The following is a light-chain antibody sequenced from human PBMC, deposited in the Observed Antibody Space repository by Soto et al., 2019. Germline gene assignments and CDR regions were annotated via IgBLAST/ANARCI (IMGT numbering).Light chain of an antibody. Sequence: VMTQAPATLSVSPGARATLSCRASQTINNNVAWYQLKDGQAPRLLIYDASNRATGIPDRFSGSGSGTDFTLTISRLEPEDFAVYYCQQYGSSGTLGQGTKVDIK. CDR1: QTINNN. CDR2: DAS. CDR3: QQYGSSGT. J-gene: IGKJ1*01. V-gene: IGKV3-20*01.